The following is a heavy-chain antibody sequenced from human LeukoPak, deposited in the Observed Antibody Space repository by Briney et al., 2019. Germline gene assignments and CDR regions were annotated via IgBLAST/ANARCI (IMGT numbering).Heavy chain of an antibody. CDR3: ARDIAAAGTFDY. V-gene: IGHV3-74*01. CDR2: INSDGSST. Sequence: GGSLRLSSAASGFTFSSYWMHWVRQAPGKGLVWVSRINSDGSSTSYAHSVKGPFTISRDNAKNTLYLQMDSLRAEDTAVYYCARDIAAAGTFDYWGQGTLVTVSS. J-gene: IGHJ4*02. CDR1: GFTFSSYW. D-gene: IGHD6-13*01.